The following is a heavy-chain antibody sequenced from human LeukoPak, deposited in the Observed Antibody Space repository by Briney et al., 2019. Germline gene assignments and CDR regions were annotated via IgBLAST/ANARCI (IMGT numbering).Heavy chain of an antibody. V-gene: IGHV3-9*01. CDR2: ISWNSGSI. CDR1: GFTFDDYA. J-gene: IGHJ4*02. CDR3: AKVGHSSSLDY. D-gene: IGHD6-13*01. Sequence: GGSLRLSCAASGFTFDDYAMHWVRQAPGKGLEWVSGISWNSGSIGYADSVKGRFTISRDNSKNTLYLQMNSLRAEDTAVYYCAKVGHSSSLDYWGQGTLVTVSS.